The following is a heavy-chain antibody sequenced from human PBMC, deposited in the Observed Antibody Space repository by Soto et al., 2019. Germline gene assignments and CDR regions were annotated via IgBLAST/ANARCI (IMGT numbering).Heavy chain of an antibody. CDR2: ISYDGSNK. CDR1: GFTLSRFG. J-gene: IGHJ6*02. D-gene: IGHD6-13*01. V-gene: IGHV3-30*18. Sequence: PGGSLRLSCAASGFTLSRFGMHWVRQAPGKGLEWVAAISYDGSNKYYVDSVKGRFTISRDNSKNTLYLQMSSLRAEDMAVYYCAKVAPMSGYGSSWNGGPYGMDGWGQGTTVTVSS. CDR3: AKVAPMSGYGSSWNGGPYGMDG.